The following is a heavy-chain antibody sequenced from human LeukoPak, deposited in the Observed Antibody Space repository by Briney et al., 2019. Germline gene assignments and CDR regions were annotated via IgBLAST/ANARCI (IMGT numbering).Heavy chain of an antibody. CDR2: IYDSGST. V-gene: IGHV4-59*01. CDR3: ARDRGGYSAYFDY. D-gene: IGHD5-12*01. J-gene: IGHJ4*02. CDR1: GASISSYY. Sequence: SETLSLTCTVSGASISSYYWSWIRQPPGKGLEWIGYIYDSGSTNYSPSLRSRVTISIDTSQNQFSLKLSSVTAADAAVYYCARDRGGYSAYFDYWGQGTLVTVSS.